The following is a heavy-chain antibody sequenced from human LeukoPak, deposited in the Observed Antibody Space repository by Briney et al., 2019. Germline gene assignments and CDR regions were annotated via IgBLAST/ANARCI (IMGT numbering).Heavy chain of an antibody. CDR3: ARGITLIRGVISFDY. V-gene: IGHV4-4*02. CDR2: IYHSGST. Sequence: SGTLSLTCAVSGGSISSSNWWSWVRQPPGKGLEWIGEIYHSGSTNYSPSLKSRVTISVDKSKNQSSLNLSSVTAADTAVYYCARGITLIRGVISFDYWGQGTLVTVSS. J-gene: IGHJ4*02. D-gene: IGHD3-10*01. CDR1: GGSISSSNW.